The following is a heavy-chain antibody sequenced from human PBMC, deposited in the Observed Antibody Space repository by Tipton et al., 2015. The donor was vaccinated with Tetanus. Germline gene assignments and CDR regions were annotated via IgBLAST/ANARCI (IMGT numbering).Heavy chain of an antibody. V-gene: IGHV3-7*01. CDR3: ARSIAVSGYYYYGMDV. CDR2: INEDGSGN. J-gene: IGHJ6*02. CDR1: GFTFSRFW. D-gene: IGHD6-19*01. Sequence: SLRLSCAASGFTFSRFWMTWGRQAPGKGLEWVANINEDGSGNYYVDSVKGRFTISRDNAGNSLFLQMNSLRVEDTAVYYCARSIAVSGYYYYGMDVWGQGTMVTVSS.